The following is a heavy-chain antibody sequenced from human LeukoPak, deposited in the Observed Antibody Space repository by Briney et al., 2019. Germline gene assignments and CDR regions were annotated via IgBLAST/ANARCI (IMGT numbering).Heavy chain of an antibody. CDR3: ARAVDGYTYGYGY. V-gene: IGHV3-48*02. Sequence: GGSLRLSCAASGVTFSTYTMSWVRQAPGKGLEWVSYISSSSNTYYAESVKGRFTISRDNPKNSLYLQMNSLRDEDTAVYYCARAVDGYTYGYGYWGQGTLVTVSS. J-gene: IGHJ4*02. D-gene: IGHD5-18*01. CDR2: ISSSSNT. CDR1: GVTFSTYT.